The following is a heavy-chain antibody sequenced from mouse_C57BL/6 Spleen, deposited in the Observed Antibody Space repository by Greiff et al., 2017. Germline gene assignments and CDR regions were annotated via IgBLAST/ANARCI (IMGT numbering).Heavy chain of an antibody. CDR1: GYTFTSYW. Sequence: QVQLQQPGAELVKPGASVKLSCKASGYTFTSYWMHWVKQRPGRGLEWIGRIDPNSGGTKYNEKFKSKATLTVDKPSSTAYMQLSSLTSEDSAVYYCARAYTTGVATRYFDVWGTGTTVTVSS. D-gene: IGHD1-1*01. J-gene: IGHJ1*03. CDR2: IDPNSGGT. CDR3: ARAYTTGVATRYFDV. V-gene: IGHV1-72*01.